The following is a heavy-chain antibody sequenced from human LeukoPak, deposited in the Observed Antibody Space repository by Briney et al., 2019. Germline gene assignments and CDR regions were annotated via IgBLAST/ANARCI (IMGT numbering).Heavy chain of an antibody. D-gene: IGHD5-24*01. Sequence: SETLSLTCAVFGGSFDGYYWSWIRQPPGKGLEWIGYIFYSGRTNYSPSFKSRLTISVDTSKNQFSLKMSSVTAADTAVYYCARDHGDGYNYFDYWGQGTLVTVSS. CDR2: IFYSGRT. J-gene: IGHJ4*02. V-gene: IGHV4-59*01. CDR3: ARDHGDGYNYFDY. CDR1: GGSFDGYY.